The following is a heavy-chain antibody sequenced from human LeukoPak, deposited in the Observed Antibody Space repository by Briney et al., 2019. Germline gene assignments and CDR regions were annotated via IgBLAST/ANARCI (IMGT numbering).Heavy chain of an antibody. CDR2: IYHSGST. CDR3: ARDDRAGGWFGGNYYMDV. V-gene: IGHV4-4*02. Sequence: KPSGTLSLTCAVSGGSISSSNWWSWVRQPPGKGLEWIGEIYHSGSTNYNPSLKSRVTISVDKSKNQFSLKLSSVTAADTAVYYCARDDRAGGWFGGNYYMDVWGKGTTVTVSS. J-gene: IGHJ6*03. CDR1: GGSISSSNW. D-gene: IGHD3-10*01.